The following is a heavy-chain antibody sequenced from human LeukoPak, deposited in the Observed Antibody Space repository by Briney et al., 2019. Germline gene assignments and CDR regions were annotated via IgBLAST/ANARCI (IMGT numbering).Heavy chain of an antibody. Sequence: NPGGSLRLSCAASGFTFSSYSMNWVRQAPGKGLEWVSSISSSSSYIYYADSVKGRFTISRDNSKSTLFLQVNSLRAEDTAVYYCAKEASAFMVRGVHADYWGQGILVTVSS. J-gene: IGHJ4*02. CDR1: GFTFSSYS. CDR3: AKEASAFMVRGVHADY. D-gene: IGHD3-10*01. V-gene: IGHV3-21*04. CDR2: ISSSSSYI.